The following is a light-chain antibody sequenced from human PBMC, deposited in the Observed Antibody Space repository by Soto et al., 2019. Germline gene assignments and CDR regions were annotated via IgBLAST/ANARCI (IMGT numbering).Light chain of an antibody. J-gene: IGKJ2*01. V-gene: IGKV3D-20*01. CDR2: DVS. Sequence: VLTQSPATPSLSPGERATLSCGASQNVRSNYLGWYQQKPGLAPRLLIYDVSTRATGIPDRFSGSGSGTDFTLTITRLEPEDSAVYYCQQYGTSPRTFGQGTKLEIK. CDR3: QQYGTSPRT. CDR1: QNVRSNY.